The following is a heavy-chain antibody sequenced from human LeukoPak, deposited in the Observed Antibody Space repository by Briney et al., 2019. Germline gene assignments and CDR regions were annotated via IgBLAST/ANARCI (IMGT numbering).Heavy chain of an antibody. CDR2: IYYTGNT. J-gene: IGHJ4*02. D-gene: IGHD3/OR15-3a*01. V-gene: IGHV4-39*01. Sequence: SETLSLSCTVSGVSISSSNSYWGWIRQPPGKGLEWIGSIYYTGNTYYNASLKSRVTISIDTSKNQISLRLTSVTATDTAIYYCARQTGSGLFILPGGQGTLVTVSS. CDR3: ARQTGSGLFILP. CDR1: GVSISSSNSY.